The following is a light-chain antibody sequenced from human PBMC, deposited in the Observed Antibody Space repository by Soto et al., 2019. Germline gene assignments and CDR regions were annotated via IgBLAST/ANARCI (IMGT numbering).Light chain of an antibody. CDR3: QQYGSSPRT. Sequence: ESVLTQSPGTLSLSPGERATLSCRASQSVSSNHLAWYQQRPGQAPRLIIYGASSRATGIPDRFSGSGSGTDFTLTISRLEPEDFAVYYCQQYGSSPRTFGQGTKVDIK. V-gene: IGKV3-20*01. CDR2: GAS. CDR1: QSVSSNH. J-gene: IGKJ1*01.